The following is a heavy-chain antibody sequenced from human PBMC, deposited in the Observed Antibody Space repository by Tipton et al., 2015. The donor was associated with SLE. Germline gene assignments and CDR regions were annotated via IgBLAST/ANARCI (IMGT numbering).Heavy chain of an antibody. CDR3: ARDEEMATMDY. J-gene: IGHJ4*02. CDR2: ISSSSSYT. Sequence: SLRLSCAASGFTVSSNYMSWIRQAPGKGLEWASYISSSSSYTNYADSVKGRFTISRDNAKNSLYLQMNSLRAEDTAVYYCARDEEMATMDYWGQGTLVTVSS. V-gene: IGHV3-11*05. CDR1: GFTVSSNY. D-gene: IGHD5-24*01.